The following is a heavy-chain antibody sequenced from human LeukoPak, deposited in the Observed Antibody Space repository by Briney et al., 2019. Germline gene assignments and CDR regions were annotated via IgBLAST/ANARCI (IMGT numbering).Heavy chain of an antibody. Sequence: SETLSLTSAVYGGSFSGYYWSWIRQPRGKGLEWIGEINHSGSTNYNPSLKSRVTISVDTSKNQFSLKLSSVTAADTAVYYCARARGYSYGYQISHDYRGQGTLVTVSS. CDR3: ARARGYSYGYQISHDY. J-gene: IGHJ4*02. CDR1: GGSFSGYY. D-gene: IGHD5-18*01. V-gene: IGHV4-34*01. CDR2: INHSGST.